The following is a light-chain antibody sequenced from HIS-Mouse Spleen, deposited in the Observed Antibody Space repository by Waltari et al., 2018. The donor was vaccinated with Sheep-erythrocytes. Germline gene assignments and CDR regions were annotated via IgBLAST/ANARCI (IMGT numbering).Light chain of an antibody. CDR3: MQALQTPRNT. CDR2: LGS. CDR1: PSLLHSNGYNY. J-gene: IGKJ2*01. Sequence: DIVMTQSPLSLPVTPGEPASISCRSSPSLLHSNGYNYLDWYLQKPGQSPQLLIYLGSNRASGVPDRFSGSGSGTDFTLKISRVEAEDVGVYYCMQALQTPRNTFGQGTKLEIK. V-gene: IGKV2-28*01.